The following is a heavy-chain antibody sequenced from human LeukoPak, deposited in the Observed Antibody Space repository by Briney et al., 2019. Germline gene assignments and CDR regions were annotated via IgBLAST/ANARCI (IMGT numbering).Heavy chain of an antibody. CDR2: IYYSGST. D-gene: IGHD1-26*01. J-gene: IGHJ6*03. CDR3: ARHWLRGATKPGYMDV. CDR1: GGSISSYY. Sequence: SETLSLTCTVSGGSISSYYWSWIRQPPGKGLEWIGYIYYSGSTNYNPSLKSRVTISVDTSKNQFSLKLSSVTAADTAVYYCARHWLRGATKPGYMDVWGKGTTVTVSS. V-gene: IGHV4-59*01.